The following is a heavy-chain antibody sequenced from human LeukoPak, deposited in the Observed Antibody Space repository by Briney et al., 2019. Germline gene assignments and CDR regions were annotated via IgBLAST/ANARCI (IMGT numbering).Heavy chain of an antibody. J-gene: IGHJ4*02. Sequence: SGGSLRLSCAASGFTFSDYYTSWIRQAPGKGLEWVSYISSSGSTIYYADSVKGRFTISRDNAKNSLYLQMNSLRAEDTAVYYCARDIGPYYDYVWGSYRYSPEFDYWGQGTLVTVSS. D-gene: IGHD3-16*02. CDR2: ISSSGSTI. CDR1: GFTFSDYY. V-gene: IGHV3-11*01. CDR3: ARDIGPYYDYVWGSYRYSPEFDY.